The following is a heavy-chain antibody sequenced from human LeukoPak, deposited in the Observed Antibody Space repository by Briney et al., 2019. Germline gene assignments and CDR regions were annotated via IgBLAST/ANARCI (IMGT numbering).Heavy chain of an antibody. CDR1: GFTFINYA. CDR2: LTAGGTTT. Sequence: GGSLRLSCSASGFTFINYAITWVRQAPGKGLIWVSTLTAGGTTTYYADSVKGRFTISRDNAKNSLYLQMNSLRAEDTAVYYCAREGGYYDFWSGYYPYNWFDPWGQGTLVTVSS. J-gene: IGHJ5*02. D-gene: IGHD3-3*01. V-gene: IGHV3-48*04. CDR3: AREGGYYDFWSGYYPYNWFDP.